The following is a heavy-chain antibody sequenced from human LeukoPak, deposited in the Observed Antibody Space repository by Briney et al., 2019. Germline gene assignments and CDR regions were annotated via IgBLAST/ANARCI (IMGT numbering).Heavy chain of an antibody. CDR1: GFTFSDHY. CDR3: ARNPNDSGNYFDPFDI. J-gene: IGHJ3*02. V-gene: IGHV3-72*01. CDR2: SRNRANGYTT. Sequence: PGGSLRLSCVGFGFTFSDHYMDWVRQAPGKGLEWVGRSRNRANGYTTEYATSLKGRFTISRDDSGRSMYLQLSSLRTEDTAVYYCARNPNDSGNYFDPFDIWGQGTVVTVSS. D-gene: IGHD1-26*01.